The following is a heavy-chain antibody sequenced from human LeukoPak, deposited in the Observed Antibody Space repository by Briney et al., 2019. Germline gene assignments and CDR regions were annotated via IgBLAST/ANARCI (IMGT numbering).Heavy chain of an antibody. CDR2: INHSGST. CDR3: ARVPLWFGEFTTYYFDY. D-gene: IGHD3-10*01. V-gene: IGHV4-34*01. Sequence: SETLSLTCAVYGGSFSGYYWSWIRQPPGKGLEWIGEINHSGSTNCNPSLKSRVTISVDTSKNQFSLKLSSVTAADTAVYYCARVPLWFGEFTTYYFDYWGQGTLVTVSS. CDR1: GGSFSGYY. J-gene: IGHJ4*02.